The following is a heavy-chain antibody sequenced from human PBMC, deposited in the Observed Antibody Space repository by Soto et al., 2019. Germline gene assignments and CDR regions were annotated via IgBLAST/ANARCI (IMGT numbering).Heavy chain of an antibody. CDR1: GFTFSNAW. D-gene: IGHD2-21*02. Sequence: GFTFSNAWMNWVRQAPGKGLEWVGRIKSKTDGGTTDYAAPVKGRFTISRDDSKNTLYLQMNSLKTEDTAVYYCTTVVTAPELYYYYYGMDVWGQGTTVTVS. CDR3: TTVVTAPELYYYYYGMDV. CDR2: IKSKTDGGTT. V-gene: IGHV3-15*07. J-gene: IGHJ6*02.